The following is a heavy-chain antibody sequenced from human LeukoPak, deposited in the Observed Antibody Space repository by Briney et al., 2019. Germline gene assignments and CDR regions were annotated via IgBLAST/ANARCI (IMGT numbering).Heavy chain of an antibody. CDR2: INHSGST. CDR3: AQIGYYYGMDV. J-gene: IGHJ6*02. Sequence: SETLSLTCAVYGGSFSGYYWSWIRQPPGKRLEWIGEINHSGSTNYNPSLKSRVTISVDTSKNQFSLKLSSVTAADTAVYYCAQIGYYYGMDVWGQGTTVTVSS. CDR1: GGSFSGYY. V-gene: IGHV4-34*01. D-gene: IGHD2-21*01.